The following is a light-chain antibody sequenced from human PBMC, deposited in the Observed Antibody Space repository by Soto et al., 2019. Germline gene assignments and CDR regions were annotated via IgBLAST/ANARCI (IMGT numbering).Light chain of an antibody. CDR2: AAS. CDR3: QHLTSDSFT. J-gene: IGKJ3*01. CDR1: QGLSKF. Sequence: DIQLTQSPAFLSASVGDRVTITCRASQGLSKFLAWYQQKPGTAPKLLIYAASTLQSGVPSRFSGSGSGTEFTLTISSLQPEDFATYYCQHLTSDSFTFGPGTKVDIK. V-gene: IGKV1-9*01.